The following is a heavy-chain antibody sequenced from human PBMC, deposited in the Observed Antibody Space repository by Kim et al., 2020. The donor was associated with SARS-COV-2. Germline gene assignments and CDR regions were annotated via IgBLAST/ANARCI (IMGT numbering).Heavy chain of an antibody. CDR2: INTKTDGGST. Sequence: GGSLRLSCAASGFTFSNSCMSWVRQAPGKGLEWVGRINTKTDGGSTDYAAPVKGIFPISSDDTKNTLHLQMNNLKTEDTAVYYCSTVDIVSTIRFDPWGQGTLVTVSS. J-gene: IGHJ5*02. CDR3: STVDIVSTIRFDP. D-gene: IGHD5-12*01. V-gene: IGHV3-15*01. CDR1: GFTFSNSC.